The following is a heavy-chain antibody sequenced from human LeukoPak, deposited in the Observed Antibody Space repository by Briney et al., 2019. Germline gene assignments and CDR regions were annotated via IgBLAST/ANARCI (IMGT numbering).Heavy chain of an antibody. CDR1: GFTFSSYW. V-gene: IGHV3-7*01. Sequence: GGSLRLSCAASGFTFSSYWMSWVRQAPGKGLEWVANIKQDGSEKYYVDSVKGRFTISRDNAKNSLYLQMNSLRAEDTAVYYCARDGGGAPWYYDILTGYYTHTGLFDYWGQGTLVTVSS. D-gene: IGHD3-9*01. CDR2: IKQDGSEK. J-gene: IGHJ4*02. CDR3: ARDGGGAPWYYDILTGYYTHTGLFDY.